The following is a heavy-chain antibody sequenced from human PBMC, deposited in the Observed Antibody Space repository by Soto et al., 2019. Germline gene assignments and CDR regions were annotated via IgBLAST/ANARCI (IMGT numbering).Heavy chain of an antibody. Sequence: EVQLLESGGGLVQPGGSLRLSCAASGFILSSYTMSWVRQAPGKGLEWVSAISGSGDTTYYVDSVKGRFTISRDNSKNTLYLQMDSLRAEDTALYYCAKEAYSGSYYWFDPWGQGTLVTVSS. J-gene: IGHJ5*02. D-gene: IGHD1-26*01. CDR3: AKEAYSGSYYWFDP. V-gene: IGHV3-23*01. CDR2: ISGSGDTT. CDR1: GFILSSYT.